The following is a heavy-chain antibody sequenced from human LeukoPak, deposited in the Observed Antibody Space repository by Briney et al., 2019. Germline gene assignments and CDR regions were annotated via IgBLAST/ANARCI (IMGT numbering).Heavy chain of an antibody. CDR3: ARAGYTISSYRFDY. CDR1: GGSINSYW. CDR2: IYTTGMT. V-gene: IGHV4-4*07. J-gene: IGHJ4*02. Sequence: SETLSLTCSVSGGSINSYWWSWIRQPAGKGLEFIGRIYTTGMTDYNPSLKSRVSMSVDTSKNQFSLELRSVTAADTAVYFCARAGYTISSYRFDYWGQGALVTVSS. D-gene: IGHD3-16*02.